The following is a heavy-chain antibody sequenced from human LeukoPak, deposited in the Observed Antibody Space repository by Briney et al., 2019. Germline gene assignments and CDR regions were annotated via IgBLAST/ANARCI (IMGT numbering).Heavy chain of an antibody. CDR1: GFTFSSYA. Sequence: GGSLRLSCAASGFTFSSYAMSCVRQARGKGLECVANIKQDGSETYYVDSVKGRFTISRDNAKNLLYLQMNSLRAEDTAVYYCARDAVVRGVIITKWGQGTLVTVSS. V-gene: IGHV3-7*01. J-gene: IGHJ4*02. CDR3: ARDAVVRGVIITK. D-gene: IGHD3-10*01. CDR2: IKQDGSET.